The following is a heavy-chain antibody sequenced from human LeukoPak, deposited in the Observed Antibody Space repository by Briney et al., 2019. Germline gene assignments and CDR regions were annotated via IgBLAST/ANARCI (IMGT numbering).Heavy chain of an antibody. J-gene: IGHJ2*01. V-gene: IGHV3-20*04. D-gene: IGHD2-2*01. CDR3: ARDRYCSSTNCWYFDL. Sequence: PGGSLRLSCAASGFTFDDYGMSWVRQAPGKGLEWVSGINWNGGSTHYADSVKGRFTISRDNAKNSLYLQMNSLRAEDTAFYYCARDRYCSSTNCWYFDLWGRGTLVTVSS. CDR1: GFTFDDYG. CDR2: INWNGGST.